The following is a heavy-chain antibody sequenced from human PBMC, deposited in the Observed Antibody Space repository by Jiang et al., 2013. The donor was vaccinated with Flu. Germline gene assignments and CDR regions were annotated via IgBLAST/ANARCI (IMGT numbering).Heavy chain of an antibody. CDR2: IYYSGST. J-gene: IGHJ4*02. Sequence: GSGLVKPSETLSLTCTVSGGPISSYYWSWIRQPPGKGLEWIGYIYYSGSTNYNPSLKSRVTISVDTSKNQFSLKLSSVTAADTAVYYCARVVDFWSGYYYFDYWGQGTLVTVSS. CDR1: GGPISSYY. CDR3: ARVVDFWSGYYYFDY. V-gene: IGHV4-59*01. D-gene: IGHD3-3*01.